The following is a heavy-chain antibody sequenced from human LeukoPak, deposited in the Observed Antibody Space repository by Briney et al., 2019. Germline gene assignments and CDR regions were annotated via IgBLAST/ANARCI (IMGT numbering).Heavy chain of an antibody. V-gene: IGHV1-2*02. Sequence: GASVKVSCKASGYTFTGYYMHWVRQAPGQGLEWMGWINPNSGGTNYAQKFQGRVTMTRDTSISTAYMELSRLRSDDTAVYYCARNKYYYGSGTGYGMDVWGQGTTVTVSS. D-gene: IGHD3-10*01. CDR1: GYTFTGYY. J-gene: IGHJ6*02. CDR3: ARNKYYYGSGTGYGMDV. CDR2: INPNSGGT.